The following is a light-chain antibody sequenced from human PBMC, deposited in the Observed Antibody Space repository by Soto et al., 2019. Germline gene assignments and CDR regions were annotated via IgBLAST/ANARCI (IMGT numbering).Light chain of an antibody. Sequence: EIVMTQSAATLSVSPGERSTLSCRASQSVRTYLAWFQQKPGQAPRLLISNASNRATGIPARFSGSGSGTDFTLTISSLEAEDFAVYYCHQRSNWPRTFGGGTKVDIK. CDR3: HQRSNWPRT. J-gene: IGKJ4*01. V-gene: IGKV3-11*01. CDR2: NAS. CDR1: QSVRTY.